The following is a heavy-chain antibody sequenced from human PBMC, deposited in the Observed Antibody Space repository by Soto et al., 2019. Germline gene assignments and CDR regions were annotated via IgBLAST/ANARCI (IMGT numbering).Heavy chain of an antibody. CDR1: GGSISSGGYY. CDR2: IYYSGST. CDR3: ARHHYYDSSGYSPFDY. J-gene: IGHJ4*02. D-gene: IGHD3-22*01. V-gene: IGHV4-31*03. Sequence: SETLSLTCTVSGGSISSGGYYWSWIRQHPGKGLEWIGYIYYSGSTYYNPSLKSRVTISVDTSKNQFSLKLSSVTAADTAVYYCARHHYYDSSGYSPFDYWGQGTLVTVSS.